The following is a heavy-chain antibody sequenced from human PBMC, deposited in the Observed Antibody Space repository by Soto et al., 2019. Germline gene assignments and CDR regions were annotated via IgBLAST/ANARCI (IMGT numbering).Heavy chain of an antibody. CDR1: GYTLTELS. V-gene: IGHV1-24*01. Sequence: ASVKVSCKVSGYTLTELSMHWVRQAPGKGLEWMGGFDPEDGETIYAQKFQGRVTMTEDTSTDTAYMELSSLRSEDTAVYYCATDLYSSSWCAWWFDPWGQGTLVTVSS. D-gene: IGHD6-13*01. CDR3: ATDLYSSSWCAWWFDP. J-gene: IGHJ5*02. CDR2: FDPEDGET.